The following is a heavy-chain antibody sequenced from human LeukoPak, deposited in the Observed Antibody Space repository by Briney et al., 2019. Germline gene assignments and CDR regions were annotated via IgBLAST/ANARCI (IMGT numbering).Heavy chain of an antibody. CDR3: AKAYYDFWSGYYPLFDY. D-gene: IGHD3-3*01. CDR2: ISGSGGST. J-gene: IGHJ4*02. Sequence: GGSLRLSCAASGFTFSSYAMSWVRQAPGKGLEWVSAISGSGGSTYYAGSVKGRLTISRDNSKNTLYLQMNSLRAEDTAVYYCAKAYYDFWSGYYPLFDYWGQGTLVTVSS. V-gene: IGHV3-23*01. CDR1: GFTFSSYA.